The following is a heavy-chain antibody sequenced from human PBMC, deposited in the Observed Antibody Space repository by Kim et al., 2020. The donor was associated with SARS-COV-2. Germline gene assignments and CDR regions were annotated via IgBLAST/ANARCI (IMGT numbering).Heavy chain of an antibody. CDR2: IYYSGST. V-gene: IGHV4-31*03. D-gene: IGHD3-16*01. CDR1: GGSISSGGYY. J-gene: IGHJ3*02. CDR3: AREGEVAGAFDI. Sequence: SETLSLTCTVSGGSISSGGYYWSWIRQHPGKGLEWIGYIYYSGSTYYNPSLKSRVTISVDTSKNQFSLKLSSVTAADTAVYYCAREGEVAGAFDIWGQGTMVTVSS.